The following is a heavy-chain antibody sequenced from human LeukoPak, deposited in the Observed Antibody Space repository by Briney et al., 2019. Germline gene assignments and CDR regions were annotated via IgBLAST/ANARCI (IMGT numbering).Heavy chain of an antibody. CDR2: IYYTGST. CDR1: GGSINNYY. V-gene: IGHV4-59*08. Sequence: SETLSLTCTVSGGSINNYYWSWVRQPPGAGLEWLAYIYYTGSTNYNPSLKSRVTISVDTSKNQFSLKLSSVTAADTAVYYCARHSKYSYTTHWGQGTLVTVSS. D-gene: IGHD5-18*01. J-gene: IGHJ4*02. CDR3: ARHSKYSYTTH.